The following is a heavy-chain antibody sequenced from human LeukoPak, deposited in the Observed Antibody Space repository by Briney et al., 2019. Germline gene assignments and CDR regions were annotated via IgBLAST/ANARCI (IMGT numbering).Heavy chain of an antibody. CDR2: MPQDGSNE. D-gene: IGHD6-19*01. J-gene: IGHJ6*02. CDR3: ARVGSSGSYYMYYGMDV. V-gene: IGHV3-30*04. CDR1: GISVSSYA. Sequence: GGSLRLSCAVSGISVSSYAVHWVRQAPGKGLEWVAVMPQDGSNEHYADSVKGRFTISRDMSKNTVFLLMNSLRGEDTAVYYCARVGSSGSYYMYYGMDVWGQGTTVVVSS.